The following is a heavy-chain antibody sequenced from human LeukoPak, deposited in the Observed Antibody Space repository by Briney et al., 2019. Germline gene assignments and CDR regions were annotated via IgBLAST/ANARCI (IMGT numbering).Heavy chain of an antibody. D-gene: IGHD6-13*01. V-gene: IGHV1-2*02. CDR2: INPNSGGT. J-gene: IGHJ5*02. Sequence: ASVKVSCKASGYTFTAYYMHWVRQAPGQRLEWIGWINPNSGGTNYAQKFQGRVTMTRDTSISTAYMELRSLRSDDTAVYYCARRLAIAGKWFDPWGQGTLVTVSS. CDR3: ARRLAIAGKWFDP. CDR1: GYTFTAYY.